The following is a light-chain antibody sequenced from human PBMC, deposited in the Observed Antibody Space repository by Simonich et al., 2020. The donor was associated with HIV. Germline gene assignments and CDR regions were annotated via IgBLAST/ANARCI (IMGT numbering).Light chain of an antibody. CDR2: AAS. CDR1: QGISSY. V-gene: IGKV1-NL1*01. Sequence: IQLTQSPSFLSASVGDRVTITCRASQGISSYLAWYQQKPGKAPKLLLYAASRLESGVPSSFSGSGSGTDYTLTISSLQPEDFATYYCQQYYSTPWTFGQGTKVDI. CDR3: QQYYSTPWT. J-gene: IGKJ1*01.